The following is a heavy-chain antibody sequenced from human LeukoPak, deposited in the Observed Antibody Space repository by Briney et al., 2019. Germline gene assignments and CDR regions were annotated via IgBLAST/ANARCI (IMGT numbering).Heavy chain of an antibody. Sequence: PSQTLSLTCAVSGGSISSGGYSWSWIRQPPEKGLEWIGYIYHSGSTYYNPSLKSRVTISVDRSKNQFSLKLSSVTAADTAVYYCAREVLAAAYNWFDPWGQGTLVTVSS. CDR2: IYHSGST. CDR1: GGSISSGGYS. V-gene: IGHV4-30-2*01. CDR3: AREVLAAAYNWFDP. J-gene: IGHJ5*02. D-gene: IGHD6-13*01.